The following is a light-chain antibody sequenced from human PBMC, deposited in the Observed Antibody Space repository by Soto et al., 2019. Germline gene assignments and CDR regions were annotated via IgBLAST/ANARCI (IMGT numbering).Light chain of an antibody. Sequence: EIVMTQSPATLSVSPGGRATLSCRASQSVSSNLAWYQQKPGQAPRLLMFGTSTRATGIPARFSGSGSGTEFTLTISSLQSEDFAVYYCQQYHDWPWTFGQGTKVDIK. J-gene: IGKJ1*01. V-gene: IGKV3-15*01. CDR2: GTS. CDR1: QSVSSN. CDR3: QQYHDWPWT.